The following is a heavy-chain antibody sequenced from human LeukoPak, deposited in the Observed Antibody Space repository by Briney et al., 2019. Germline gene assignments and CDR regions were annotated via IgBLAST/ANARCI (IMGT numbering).Heavy chain of an antibody. D-gene: IGHD6-13*01. J-gene: IGHJ6*02. Sequence: GGSLRLSCAASGFTFSSYVMNWVRQAPGKGLEWVAVISYDGSNKYYADSVKGRFTISRDNSKNTLYLQMNSLRAEDTAVYYCAKDHGSSSWYSYGMDVWGQGTTVTVSS. V-gene: IGHV3-30*18. CDR2: ISYDGSNK. CDR3: AKDHGSSSWYSYGMDV. CDR1: GFTFSSYV.